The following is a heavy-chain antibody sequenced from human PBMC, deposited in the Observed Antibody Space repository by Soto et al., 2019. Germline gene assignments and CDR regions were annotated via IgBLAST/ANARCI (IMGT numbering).Heavy chain of an antibody. CDR2: IYHSGST. Sequence: NPSETLSLTCAVSGGSISSSNWWSWVRQPPGKGLEWIGEIYHSGSTYYNPSLKSRVTISVDRSKNQFSLKLSSVTAADTAVYYCARGMTTVTTFDYWGQGTLVTVSS. CDR3: ARGMTTVTTFDY. CDR1: GGSISSSNW. V-gene: IGHV4-4*02. J-gene: IGHJ4*02. D-gene: IGHD4-17*01.